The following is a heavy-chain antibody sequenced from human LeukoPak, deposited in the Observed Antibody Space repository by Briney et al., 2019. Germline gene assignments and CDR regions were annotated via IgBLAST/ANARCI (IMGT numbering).Heavy chain of an antibody. D-gene: IGHD2-15*01. CDR2: ILYSGST. CDR1: GGSISSYY. V-gene: IGHV4-59*12. J-gene: IGHJ5*02. CDR3: ARGLGGKGWFDP. Sequence: SETLTLTCTVSGGSISSYYSRWIRQPPGKRLEWIGYILYSGSTNYNPSLKSRVTISVDTSKHQLSLKLSSVTAADTAVYYCARGLGGKGWFDPWGQGTLVTVSS.